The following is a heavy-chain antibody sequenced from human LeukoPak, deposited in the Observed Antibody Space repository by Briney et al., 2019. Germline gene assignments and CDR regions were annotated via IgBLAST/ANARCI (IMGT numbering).Heavy chain of an antibody. J-gene: IGHJ4*02. CDR3: ARDSIAAAGPRYFDY. CDR2: ISSSSSYI. Sequence: KPGGSLLLSCAASGFTFSSYSMNWVRQAPGKGLEWVSSISSSSSYIYYADSVKGRFTISRDNAKNSLYLQMNSLRAEDTAVYYCARDSIAAAGPRYFDYWGQGTLVTVSS. V-gene: IGHV3-21*01. D-gene: IGHD6-13*01. CDR1: GFTFSSYS.